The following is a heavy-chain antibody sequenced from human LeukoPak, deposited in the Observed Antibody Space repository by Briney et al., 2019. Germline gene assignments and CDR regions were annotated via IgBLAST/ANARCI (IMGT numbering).Heavy chain of an antibody. V-gene: IGHV4-39*01. CDR3: ARLGGYSYGARIFDY. Sequence: PSETLSLTCTVSDSITSTSYYWAWIRQPPGKGLQWIASIFHSGTTYFNPSPKSRVTLSIDTSRSQYSLQLASVTAADTALYYCARLGGYSYGARIFDYWGQGIRVAVSS. CDR1: DSITSTSYY. J-gene: IGHJ4*02. D-gene: IGHD5-18*01. CDR2: IFHSGTT.